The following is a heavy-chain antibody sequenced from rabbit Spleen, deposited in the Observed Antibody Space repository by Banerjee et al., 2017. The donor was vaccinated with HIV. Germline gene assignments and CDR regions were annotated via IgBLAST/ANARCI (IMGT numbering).Heavy chain of an antibody. CDR2: IDPIFGRT. Sequence: QEQLVESGGGLVQPGGSLKLSCKASGFDFSVYGLSWVRQAPGKGLEWIGYIDPIFGRTYYASWVNGRFTISKTSSTTVTLQMTSLTVADTATYFCARDLDGVIGWNFGWWGPGTLV. CDR1: GFDFSVYG. V-gene: IGHV1S39*01. D-gene: IGHD1-1*01. J-gene: IGHJ4*01. CDR3: ARDLDGVIGWNFGW.